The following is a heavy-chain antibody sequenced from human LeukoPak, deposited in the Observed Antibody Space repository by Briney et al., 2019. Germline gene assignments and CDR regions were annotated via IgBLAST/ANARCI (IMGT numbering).Heavy chain of an antibody. CDR2: INHSGST. D-gene: IGHD4-23*01. V-gene: IGHV4-34*01. CDR3: ARAPGGLDV. J-gene: IGHJ6*02. CDR1: GGSFSGYY. Sequence: SETLSLTCAVYGGSFSGYYWSWIRQPPGKGLEWIGEINHSGSTNYNPSLKSRVTISVDTSKNQFSLKLTSVTAADTAVYFCARAPGGLDVWGQGTTVTVSS.